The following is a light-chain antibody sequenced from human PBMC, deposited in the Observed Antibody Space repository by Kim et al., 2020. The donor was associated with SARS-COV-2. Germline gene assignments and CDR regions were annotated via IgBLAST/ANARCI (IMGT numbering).Light chain of an antibody. Sequence: VALGQSVRITCQGDSLRSYYATWYQQKPGQAPILVIYGKNNRPSGIPDRFSGSSSGNTASLTITGTQAGDEADYYCNSRDSNDNVVFGGGTKLTVL. CDR1: SLRSYY. V-gene: IGLV3-19*01. CDR3: NSRDSNDNVV. CDR2: GKN. J-gene: IGLJ2*01.